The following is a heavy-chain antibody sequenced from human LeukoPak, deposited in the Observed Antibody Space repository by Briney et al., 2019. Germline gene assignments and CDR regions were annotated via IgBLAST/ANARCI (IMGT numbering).Heavy chain of an antibody. CDR3: ARDEGDFWSGYYY. Sequence: GGSLRLSCAASGFTFSSYAMSWVRQAPGKGLEWVANIKQDGSEKYYVDSVKGRFTISRDNAKNSLYLQMNSLRAEDTAVYYCARDEGDFWSGYYYWGQGTLVTVSS. D-gene: IGHD3-3*01. CDR1: GFTFSSYA. J-gene: IGHJ4*02. CDR2: IKQDGSEK. V-gene: IGHV3-7*01.